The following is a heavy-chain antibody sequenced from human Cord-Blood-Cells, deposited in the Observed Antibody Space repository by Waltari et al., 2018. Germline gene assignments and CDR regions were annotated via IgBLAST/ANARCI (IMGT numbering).Heavy chain of an antibody. D-gene: IGHD3-10*01. J-gene: IGHJ4*02. CDR2: IRSKAYGGTT. CDR3: TRVFYGSGSYYNVDY. V-gene: IGHV3-49*05. Sequence: EVQLVESGGGLVKPGRSLRLSCTASGFTFGDYAMTWFRQAPGQGLEWVGFIRSKAYGGTTEYAASVKGRFTISRDDSKSIAYLQMNSLKTEDTAVYYCTRVFYGSGSYYNVDYWGQGTLVTVSS. CDR1: GFTFGDYA.